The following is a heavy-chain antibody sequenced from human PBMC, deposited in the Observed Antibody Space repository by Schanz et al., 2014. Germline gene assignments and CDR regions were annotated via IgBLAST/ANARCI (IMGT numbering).Heavy chain of an antibody. CDR2: ISGGGGSA. CDR3: AGGPRGGYIEY. CDR1: GFSFSSYA. J-gene: IGHJ4*02. D-gene: IGHD3-16*01. Sequence: EVQLVESGGGLVQPGGSLRLSCAASGFSFSSYAINWVRQAPGKGLECVSGISGGGGSAYYADSVKGRFTISRDNARNTLHLQMDSLRDEDTAVYYCAGGPRGGYIEYWGQGTLVTVSS. V-gene: IGHV3-23*04.